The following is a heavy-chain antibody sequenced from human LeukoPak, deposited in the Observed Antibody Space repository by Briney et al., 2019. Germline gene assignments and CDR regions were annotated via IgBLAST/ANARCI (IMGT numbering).Heavy chain of an antibody. CDR3: TTGYCSGGSCYYPHFDY. V-gene: IGHV3-49*03. CDR2: IRSKAYGGTT. Sequence: GGSLRLSCTASGFTFGDYAMSWFRQAPGKGLEWVGFIRSKAYGGTTEYAASVKGRFTISRDDSKSIAYLQMNSLKTEDTAVYYCTTGYCSGGSCYYPHFDYWGQGTLVTVSS. CDR1: GFTFGDYA. D-gene: IGHD2-15*01. J-gene: IGHJ4*02.